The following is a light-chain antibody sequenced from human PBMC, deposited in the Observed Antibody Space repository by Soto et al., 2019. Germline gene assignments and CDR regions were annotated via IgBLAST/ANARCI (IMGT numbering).Light chain of an antibody. Sequence: EIVLTQSPGTLSLSPGERATLSCRASQSVASRNLAWYQQKSGQAPRLLIYGASSRAIHTPDRFSGSGSGTDFTLTITSLEPEDFAVYYCQQRGKWPSTFGPGTKVEMK. CDR1: QSVASRN. V-gene: IGKV3-11*01. CDR2: GAS. CDR3: QQRGKWPST. J-gene: IGKJ2*02.